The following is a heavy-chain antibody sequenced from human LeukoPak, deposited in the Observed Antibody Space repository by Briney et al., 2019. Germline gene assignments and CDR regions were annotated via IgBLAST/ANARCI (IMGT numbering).Heavy chain of an antibody. CDR2: INPNTGYT. CDR3: ARGGGSSSWSAYFDY. V-gene: IGHV1-2*02. Sequence: GASVKVSCKASGNTFSGYYMHWVRQAPGQGPEWMGWINPNTGYTETAQKFQGRVTMTRDTSISTAYMEVSRLRSDDTAVYYCARGGGSSSWSAYFDYWGQGTLVTVSS. J-gene: IGHJ4*02. D-gene: IGHD6-13*01. CDR1: GNTFSGYY.